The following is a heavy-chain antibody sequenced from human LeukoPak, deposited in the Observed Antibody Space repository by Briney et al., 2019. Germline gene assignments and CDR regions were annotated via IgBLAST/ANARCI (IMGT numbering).Heavy chain of an antibody. Sequence: SETLSLTCAVYGGSFSGYYWSWIRQPPGKGLEWIGEINHSGSTNYNPSLKSRVTISVDTSKNQFSLKLSSVTAADTAVYYCARATYYDFWSGGNWFDPWGQGTLVTVSS. CDR3: ARATYYDFWSGGNWFDP. J-gene: IGHJ5*02. V-gene: IGHV4-34*01. CDR1: GGSFSGYY. CDR2: INHSGST. D-gene: IGHD3-3*01.